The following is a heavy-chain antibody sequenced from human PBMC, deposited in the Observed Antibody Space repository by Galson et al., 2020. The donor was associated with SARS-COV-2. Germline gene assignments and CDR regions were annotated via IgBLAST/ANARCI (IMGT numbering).Heavy chain of an antibody. D-gene: IGHD6-13*01. CDR1: GFTFTDHA. CDR2: ISYDGTTK. V-gene: IGHV3-30*04. Sequence: GGSLRLSCGASGFTFTDHALHWVRQAPGKGLEWVAIISYDGTTKYNADSVKGRFTISRDNSKNTLYLQMNSLRREDTAVYYCARETIDYSSSWYDLWGRGTLVTVAS. CDR3: ARETIDYSSSWYDL. J-gene: IGHJ2*01.